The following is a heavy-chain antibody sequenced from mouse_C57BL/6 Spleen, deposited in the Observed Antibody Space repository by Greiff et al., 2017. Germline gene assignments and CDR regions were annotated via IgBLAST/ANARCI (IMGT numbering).Heavy chain of an antibody. CDR3: ARGGYDQYYFDY. V-gene: IGHV5-17*01. CDR1: GFTFSDYG. CDR2: ISSGSSTI. D-gene: IGHD2-2*01. Sequence: EVQLVESGGGLVKPGGSLKLSCAASGFTFSDYGMHWVRQAPEKGLEWVAYISSGSSTIYYADTVKGRFTISRDNAKNTLFLQMTSLRSEDTAMYYCARGGYDQYYFDYWGQGTTLTVSS. J-gene: IGHJ2*01.